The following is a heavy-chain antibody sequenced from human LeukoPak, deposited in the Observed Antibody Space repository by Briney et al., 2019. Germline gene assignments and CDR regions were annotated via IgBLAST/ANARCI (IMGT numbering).Heavy chain of an antibody. CDR1: GFTFSSYA. D-gene: IGHD2-2*01. Sequence: PGGSPRLSCAASGFTFSSYAMDWVRQAPGKGLEWVAVISYDGSNKYYADSVKGRFTISRDNSKNTLYLQMNSLRAEDTAVYYCARDRGYCSSTSCHNWFDPWGQGTLVTVSS. J-gene: IGHJ5*02. V-gene: IGHV3-30*01. CDR2: ISYDGSNK. CDR3: ARDRGYCSSTSCHNWFDP.